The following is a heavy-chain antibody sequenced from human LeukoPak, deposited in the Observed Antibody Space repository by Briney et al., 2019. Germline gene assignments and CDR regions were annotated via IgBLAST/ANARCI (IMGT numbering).Heavy chain of an antibody. J-gene: IGHJ6*02. CDR1: GGSISSGGYY. CDR3: ARCSSTCYYGMDV. Sequence: SETLSLTCTVSGGSISSGGYYWSWIRQHPGKGLEWIGYIYYSGSTYYNPSLKSRVTVSVDTSKNQFSLELSSVTAADTAVYYCARCSSTCYYGMDVWGQGTTVTVSS. V-gene: IGHV4-31*03. CDR2: IYYSGST. D-gene: IGHD2-2*01.